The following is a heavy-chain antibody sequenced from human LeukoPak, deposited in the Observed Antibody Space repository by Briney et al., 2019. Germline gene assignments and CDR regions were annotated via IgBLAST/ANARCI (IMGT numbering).Heavy chain of an antibody. D-gene: IGHD2-15*01. CDR2: ISSSSSTT. V-gene: IGHV3-48*01. Sequence: GGSLRLSCAASGFIFSTYSINWVRQAPGKGLEWVSYISSSSSTTYYADSVKGRFTISRDNSKNSLYLQMNSLRAEDTAVYYCARGSREDIYYYYYMDVWGKGTTFTVSS. J-gene: IGHJ6*03. CDR3: ARGSREDIYYYYYMDV. CDR1: GFIFSTYS.